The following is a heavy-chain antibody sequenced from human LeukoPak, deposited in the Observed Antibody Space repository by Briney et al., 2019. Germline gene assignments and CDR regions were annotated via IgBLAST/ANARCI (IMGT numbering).Heavy chain of an antibody. CDR3: AKEQRFYSGSYLGY. D-gene: IGHD1-26*01. CDR1: GFTFSSYA. J-gene: IGHJ4*02. V-gene: IGHV3-23*01. Sequence: PGGSLRLSCAASGFTFSSYAMSWVRQAPGKGLEWVSAISGSGGSTYYADSVEGRFTISRDNSKNTLYLQMNSLRAEDTAVYYCAKEQRFYSGSYLGYWGQGTLVTVSS. CDR2: ISGSGGST.